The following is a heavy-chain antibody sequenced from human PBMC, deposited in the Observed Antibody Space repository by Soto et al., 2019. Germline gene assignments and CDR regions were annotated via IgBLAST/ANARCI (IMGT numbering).Heavy chain of an antibody. J-gene: IGHJ2*01. CDR2: INTNTGNP. CDR3: ARGIAGSWYPWYFDL. V-gene: IGHV7-4-1*01. Sequence: QVQLVQSGSELKKPGASVKVSCKASGYTFTSSAMNWVRQAPGQGLEWMGWINTNTGNPTYAQGFTGRFVFSLDTSVSTAYLQICSLKAEDTAVDYCARGIAGSWYPWYFDLWGRGTLVTVSS. D-gene: IGHD6-13*01. CDR1: GYTFTSSA.